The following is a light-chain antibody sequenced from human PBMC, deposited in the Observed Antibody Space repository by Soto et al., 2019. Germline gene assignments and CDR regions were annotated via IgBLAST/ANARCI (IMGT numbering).Light chain of an antibody. J-gene: IGLJ2*01. CDR2: RDS. V-gene: IGLV1-47*01. CDR3: AAWDGSLRALL. CDR1: SSNIGSNS. Sequence: QSVLTQPPSSSGTPGQRVTISCSGNSSNIGSNSVYWYQQFPGTAPKLLIYRDSQRPSWVPVRFSGSKSGTSASLAISGLRSEDEADYHCAAWDGSLRALLFGGGTKLTVL.